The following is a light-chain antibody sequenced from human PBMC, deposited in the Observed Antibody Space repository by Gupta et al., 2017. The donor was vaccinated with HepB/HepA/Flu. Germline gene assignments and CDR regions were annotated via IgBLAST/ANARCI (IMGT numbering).Light chain of an antibody. CDR3: ETCDSSLSAGV. V-gene: IGLV1-51*02. J-gene: IGLJ2*01. CDR1: TPNIGSSY. CDR2: ENN. Sequence: VLPQPPPVSAAPGQKVTIPCPGSTPNIGSSYVSWYRQLPGTAPKLLTYENNKRPSGFPDRFSGSKSGTSATLGITGLQTGDEADYYCETCDSSLSAGVFGGGTKLTVL.